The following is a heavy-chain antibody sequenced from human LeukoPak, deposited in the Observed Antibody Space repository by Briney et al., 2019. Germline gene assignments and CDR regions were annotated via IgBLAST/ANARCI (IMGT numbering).Heavy chain of an antibody. J-gene: IGHJ4*02. CDR1: GFTFSSYG. CDR2: ISYDGSNK. D-gene: IGHD5-18*01. Sequence: PGGSLRLSCAASGFTFSSYGMHWVRQAPGKGLEWVAVISYDGSNKYYADSVKGRFTISRDNSKNTLYLQMNSLRAEDTAVYYCAKGFYSYGHKDYFDYWGQGTLVTVSS. V-gene: IGHV3-30*18. CDR3: AKGFYSYGHKDYFDY.